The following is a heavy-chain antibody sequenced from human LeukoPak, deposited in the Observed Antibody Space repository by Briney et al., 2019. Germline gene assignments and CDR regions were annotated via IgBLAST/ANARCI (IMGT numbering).Heavy chain of an antibody. CDR2: IYYSGST. Sequence: TSETLSLTCTVSGGSISSYYWSWIRQPPGKGLEWIGYIYYSGSTNYNPSLESRVTISVDTSKNQFSLKLSSVTAADTAVYYCARSLWFGEDSDAFDIWGQGTMVTVSS. CDR1: GGSISSYY. D-gene: IGHD3-10*01. V-gene: IGHV4-59*01. J-gene: IGHJ3*02. CDR3: ARSLWFGEDSDAFDI.